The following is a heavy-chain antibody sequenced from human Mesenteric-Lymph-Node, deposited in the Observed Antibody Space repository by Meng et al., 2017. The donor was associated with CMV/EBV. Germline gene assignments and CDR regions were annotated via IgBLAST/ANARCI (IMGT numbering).Heavy chain of an antibody. V-gene: IGHV3-74*01. CDR3: TRDPHGAPGY. J-gene: IGHJ4*02. CDR1: GFIFSSYW. Sequence: GESLKISCAASGFIFSSYWMHWVRQAPGKGLVWVSRINSDGSSTSYADSVKGRFTISRDNAKNTLYLQMNSLRAEDTAVYYCTRDPHGAPGYWGQGTLVTVSS. D-gene: IGHD4-17*01. CDR2: INSDGSST.